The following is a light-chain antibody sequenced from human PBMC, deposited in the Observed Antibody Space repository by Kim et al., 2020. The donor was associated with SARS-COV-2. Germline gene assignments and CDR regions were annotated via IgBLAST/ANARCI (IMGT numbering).Light chain of an antibody. CDR2: EVS. J-gene: IGLJ2*01. CDR1: SRDVGGYNY. V-gene: IGLV2-8*01. Sequence: GQSVTISCTGTSRDVGGYNYVSWYKQHPGKAPKLMIYEVSKRPSGVPDRFSGSKSGNTASLTVSGLQAEDEADYYCSSYAGSNNLVFGGGTQLTVL. CDR3: SSYAGSNNLV.